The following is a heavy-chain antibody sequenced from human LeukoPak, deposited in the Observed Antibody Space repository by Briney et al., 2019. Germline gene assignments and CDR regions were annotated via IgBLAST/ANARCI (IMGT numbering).Heavy chain of an antibody. CDR2: ISDSADRT. D-gene: IGHD6-19*01. Sequence: QPGGSLRLSCAASGFTFSTYAVTWVRQAPGKGLEWVSSISDSADRTYYADSVKGRFTISRDNAKNTPYLQMHSLRADDTAVYYCAKALTVAGSRWGQGTLVTVSS. V-gene: IGHV3-23*01. CDR1: GFTFSTYA. J-gene: IGHJ4*02. CDR3: AKALTVAGSR.